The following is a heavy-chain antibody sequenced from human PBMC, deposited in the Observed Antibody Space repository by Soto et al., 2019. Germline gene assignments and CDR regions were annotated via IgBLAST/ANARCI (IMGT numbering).Heavy chain of an antibody. J-gene: IGHJ5*02. CDR2: ITTSSAYI. Sequence: EVQLVESGGGLVKPGGSLRLSCAASGFTFKTHDMNWVRQAPGKGLEWVSSITTSSAYIYYADSLKGRITISRDNAKNSLFLQMNSLRAEDTAVYYCVRSGTARLLRHSWFDTWGQGTLVTVSS. CDR1: GFTFKTHD. V-gene: IGHV3-21*01. CDR3: VRSGTARLLRHSWFDT. D-gene: IGHD2-21*01.